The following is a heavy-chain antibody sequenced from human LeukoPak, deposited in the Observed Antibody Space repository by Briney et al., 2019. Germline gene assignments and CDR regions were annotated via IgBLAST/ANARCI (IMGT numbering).Heavy chain of an antibody. CDR1: GFTFTSSA. V-gene: IGHV1-58*01. Sequence: SVKVPCKASGFTFTSSAVQWVRQARGQRLEWIGWIVVGSGNTNYAQKFQERVTITRDMSTSTAYMELSSLRSEDTAVYYCAAGDPEVQLERRFFYYYYYGMDVWGKGTTVTVSS. D-gene: IGHD1-1*01. J-gene: IGHJ6*04. CDR2: IVVGSGNT. CDR3: AAGDPEVQLERRFFYYYYYGMDV.